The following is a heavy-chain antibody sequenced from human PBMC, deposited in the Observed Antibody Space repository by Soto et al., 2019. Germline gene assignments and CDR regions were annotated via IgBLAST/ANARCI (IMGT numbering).Heavy chain of an antibody. J-gene: IGHJ6*02. CDR2: IQQDGSEK. D-gene: IGHD3-3*01. Sequence: GGSLRLSCAASGFIFSTYWMTWVRQAPGQGLEWVANIQQDGSEKNYVDSVKGRLTISRDNAKNSLYLQMNSLRVEDTAVYYCARVSGENDFWSGYYGNYYDMDVWGQGTTVTVSS. CDR3: ARVSGENDFWSGYYGNYYDMDV. V-gene: IGHV3-7*01. CDR1: GFIFSTYW.